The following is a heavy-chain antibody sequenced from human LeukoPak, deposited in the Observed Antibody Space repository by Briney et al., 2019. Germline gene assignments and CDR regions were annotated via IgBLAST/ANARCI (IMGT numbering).Heavy chain of an antibody. Sequence: GGSLRLSCTASGFTFGDYAMSWFRQAPGKGLEWVSSISSSSSYIYYADSVKGRFTISRDNAKNSLYLQMNSLRAEDTAVYYCARDTGAYDFWSGYLFDYWGQGTLVTVSS. CDR3: ARDTGAYDFWSGYLFDY. D-gene: IGHD3-3*01. CDR2: ISSSSSYI. J-gene: IGHJ4*02. V-gene: IGHV3-21*01. CDR1: GFTFGDYA.